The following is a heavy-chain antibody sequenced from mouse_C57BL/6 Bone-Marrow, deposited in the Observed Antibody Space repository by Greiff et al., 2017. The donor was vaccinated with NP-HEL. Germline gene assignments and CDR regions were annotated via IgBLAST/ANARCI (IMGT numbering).Heavy chain of an antibody. CDR2: INPSNGGT. Sequence: VQLQQPGTELVKPGASVKLSCKASGYTFTSYWMHWVKQRPGQGLEWIGNINPSNGGTNYTEKFKSKATLTVDKSSSPAYMQLSSLTSEDSAVYYCARGVTTVVASFDYWGQGTTRTGSA. V-gene: IGHV1-53*01. CDR3: ARGVTTVVASFDY. J-gene: IGHJ2*01. D-gene: IGHD1-1*01. CDR1: GYTFTSYW.